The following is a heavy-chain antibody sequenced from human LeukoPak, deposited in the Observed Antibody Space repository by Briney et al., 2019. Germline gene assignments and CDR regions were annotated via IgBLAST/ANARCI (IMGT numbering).Heavy chain of an antibody. V-gene: IGHV4-4*02. Sequence: SETLPLTCAVSGGSISSSNWWSWVRQPPGKGLEWIGEIYHSGSTNYNPSLKSRVTISVDKSKNQFSLKLSSVTAADTAVYYCARDLGSYFSFDYWGQGALVTVSS. CDR1: GGSISSSNW. J-gene: IGHJ4*02. D-gene: IGHD3-10*01. CDR2: IYHSGST. CDR3: ARDLGSYFSFDY.